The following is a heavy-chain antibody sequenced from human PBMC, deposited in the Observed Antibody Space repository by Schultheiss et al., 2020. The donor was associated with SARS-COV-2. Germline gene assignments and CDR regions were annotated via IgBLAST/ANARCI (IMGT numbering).Heavy chain of an antibody. J-gene: IGHJ4*02. CDR3: ARFYDILTGYSDY. Sequence: SETLSLTCTVSGGSISSYYWSWIRQPPGKGLEWIGYISHTGSTNYNPSLTSRVTISVDTSKNQFSLKLSSVTAADTAVYYCARFYDILTGYSDYWGQGTLVTVSS. V-gene: IGHV4-59*08. CDR1: GGSISSYY. D-gene: IGHD3-9*01. CDR2: ISHTGST.